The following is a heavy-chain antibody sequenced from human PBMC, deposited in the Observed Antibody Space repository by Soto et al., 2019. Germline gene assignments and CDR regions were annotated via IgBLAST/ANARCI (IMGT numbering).Heavy chain of an antibody. CDR2: IYYTGAT. CDR1: GDSISDTIYY. CDR3: ARPSVPATRGPLHY. V-gene: IGHV4-61*01. D-gene: IGHD6-19*01. Sequence: SETLSLTCRVSGDSISDTIYYWNWVRQPPGKGLEWIGNIYYTGATSYNPSLESRVTISLDTSKNQFSLRLSSVTAADTAVYYCARPSVPATRGPLHYWGQGALVTVSS. J-gene: IGHJ4*02.